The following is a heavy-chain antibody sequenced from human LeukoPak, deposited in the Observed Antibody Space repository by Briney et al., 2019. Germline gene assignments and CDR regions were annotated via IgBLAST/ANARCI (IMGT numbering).Heavy chain of an antibody. CDR1: AGTFSSYA. D-gene: IGHD1-26*01. J-gene: IGHJ1*01. Sequence: SVKVSCKASAGTFSSYAISWVRKAPGQGLEWMGRIIPILGIANYAQKFQGRVTITADKSTSTAYMELSSLRSEDTAVYYCALRVGGAEYFQHWGQGTLVTVSS. V-gene: IGHV1-69*04. CDR3: ALRVGGAEYFQH. CDR2: IIPILGIA.